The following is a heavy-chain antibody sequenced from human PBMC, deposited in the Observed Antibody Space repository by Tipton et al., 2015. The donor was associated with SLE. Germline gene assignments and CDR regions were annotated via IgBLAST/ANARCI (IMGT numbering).Heavy chain of an antibody. CDR1: GGSFSGYY. CDR3: AREGSSTSVPPFDP. Sequence: TLSLTCAVYGGSFSGYYWSWIRQPPGKGLEWIGEINHSGSTNYNPSLKSRVTISVDTSKNQFSLKLSSVTAADTAVYYCAREGSSTSVPPFDPWGQGTLVTVSS. V-gene: IGHV4-34*01. D-gene: IGHD6-13*01. CDR2: INHSGST. J-gene: IGHJ5*02.